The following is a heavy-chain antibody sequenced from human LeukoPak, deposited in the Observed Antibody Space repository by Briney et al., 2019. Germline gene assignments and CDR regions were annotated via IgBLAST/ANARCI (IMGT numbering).Heavy chain of an antibody. D-gene: IGHD3-10*01. J-gene: IGHJ4*02. CDR2: INPNSGGT. CDR3: ARVRRITMVRGVVPFDY. Sequence: ASVKVSCKASGYTFTGYYMHWVRQAPGQGLEWMGWINPNSGGTNYAQKFQGRVTMTRDTSISTAYMELSRLRSDDTAVYYCARVRRITMVRGVVPFDYWGQGTLVTVSS. V-gene: IGHV1-2*02. CDR1: GYTFTGYY.